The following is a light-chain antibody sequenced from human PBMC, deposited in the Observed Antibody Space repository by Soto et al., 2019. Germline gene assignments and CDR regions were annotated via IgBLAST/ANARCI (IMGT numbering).Light chain of an antibody. V-gene: IGKV3-20*01. CDR3: QQYGSSTTWT. J-gene: IGKJ1*01. Sequence: DIVLTQSPGTLSLSPGERATLACRASQSVRSTYLDWYQQKPGQAPRLLIYDASSMATGIPGTFSGSRSWTDFTLTISTPEPEDFAVSYGQQYGSSTTWTFGQGTKVEIK. CDR1: QSVRSTY. CDR2: DAS.